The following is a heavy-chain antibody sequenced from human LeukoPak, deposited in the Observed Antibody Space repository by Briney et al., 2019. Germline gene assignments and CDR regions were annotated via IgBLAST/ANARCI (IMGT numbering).Heavy chain of an antibody. J-gene: IGHJ3*02. CDR2: IYYSGST. Sequence: SETLSLTCTVSGGSISSSSYYWGWIRQPPGKGLEWIGSIYYSGSTYYNPSLKGRVTISVDTSKNQFSLKLSSVTAADTAMYYCASYVRGVITAFDMWGQGTMVTVSS. CDR1: GGSISSSSYY. V-gene: IGHV4-39*01. CDR3: ASYVRGVITAFDM. D-gene: IGHD3-10*02.